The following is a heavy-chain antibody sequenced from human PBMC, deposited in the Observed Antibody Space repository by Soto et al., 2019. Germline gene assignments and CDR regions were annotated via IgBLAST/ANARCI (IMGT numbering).Heavy chain of an antibody. CDR3: TRGHIVVVVAATFDY. D-gene: IGHD2-15*01. CDR1: GFTFGDYA. CDR2: IRSKAYGGTT. V-gene: IGHV3-49*03. Sequence: GGSLRLSCTASGFTFGDYAMSWFRQAPGEGLEWVGFIRSKAYGGTTEYAASVKGRFTISRDDSKSIAYLQMNSLKTEDTAVYYCTRGHIVVVVAATFDYWGQGTLVTVSS. J-gene: IGHJ4*02.